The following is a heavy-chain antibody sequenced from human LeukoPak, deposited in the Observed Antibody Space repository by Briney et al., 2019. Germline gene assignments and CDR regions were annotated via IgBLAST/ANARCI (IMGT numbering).Heavy chain of an antibody. Sequence: PGGSLRLSCAASGFTFSIYSMDWVRQAPGKGLEWVSKITSKSTTIYYADSVKGRFTISRDNAKNSLYLQMNSLRAEDTAVYYCARERGYRAGDSCYGFDYWGQGILVTVSS. CDR2: ITSKSTTI. V-gene: IGHV3-48*01. D-gene: IGHD2-15*01. J-gene: IGHJ4*02. CDR1: GFTFSIYS. CDR3: ARERGYRAGDSCYGFDY.